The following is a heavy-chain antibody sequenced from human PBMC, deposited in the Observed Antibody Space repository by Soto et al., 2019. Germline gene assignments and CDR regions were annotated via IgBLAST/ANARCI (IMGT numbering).Heavy chain of an antibody. CDR2: INHSGST. D-gene: IGHD2-2*01. CDR3: ARVGLRYCSSTSCSPG. J-gene: IGHJ4*02. V-gene: IGHV4-34*01. CDR1: GWSFNHDY. Sequence: XETLSLTCSVYGWSFNHDYWSWIRQPPGKGLEWIGEINHSGSTNYNPSLKSRVTISVDTSKSQFSLKLTSVTAADTAVYYCARVGLRYCSSTSCSPGWGQGTLVTVSS.